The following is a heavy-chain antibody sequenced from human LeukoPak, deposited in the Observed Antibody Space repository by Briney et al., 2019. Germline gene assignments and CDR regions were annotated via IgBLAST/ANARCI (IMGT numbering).Heavy chain of an antibody. CDR2: IYYSGST. J-gene: IGHJ4*02. D-gene: IGHD6-19*01. CDR3: ARLSSGWPEIDY. CDR1: GGSISSSSYY. Sequence: PSETLSLTCTVSGGSISSSSYYWGWIRQPPGKGLEWIGSIYYSGSTYYNPSLKSRVTKSVDTSKNQFSLELSSVTAADTAVYYCARLSSGWPEIDYWGQGTLVTVSS. V-gene: IGHV4-39*01.